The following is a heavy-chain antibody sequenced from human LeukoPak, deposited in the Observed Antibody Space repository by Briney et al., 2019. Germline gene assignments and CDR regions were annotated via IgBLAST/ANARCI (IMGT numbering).Heavy chain of an antibody. V-gene: IGHV4-38-2*02. D-gene: IGHD5-18*01. CDR3: AKNFGIQLWSIDY. CDR2: IYHSGST. J-gene: IGHJ4*02. CDR1: GYSISSGYY. Sequence: PSETLSLTCTVSGYSISSGYYWGWIRQAPGKGLEWIGSIYHSGSTYYNPSLKSRVTISVDTSKNQFSLKLSSVTAADTAVYYCAKNFGIQLWSIDYWGQGTLVTVSS.